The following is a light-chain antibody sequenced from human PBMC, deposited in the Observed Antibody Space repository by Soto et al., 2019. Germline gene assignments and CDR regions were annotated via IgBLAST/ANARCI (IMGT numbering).Light chain of an antibody. CDR3: QQYNHWRT. J-gene: IGKJ1*01. CDR2: GAS. CDR1: QSVGRN. V-gene: IGKV3-15*01. Sequence: EMLMTQSPSTLSLSPWERAILSCMASQSVGRNLVCYQHKPGQAPRLLIYGASTRATGITARISGSGSGTEIPLTINSLQSEDFAVYYCQQYNHWRTFGQGTQVDIK.